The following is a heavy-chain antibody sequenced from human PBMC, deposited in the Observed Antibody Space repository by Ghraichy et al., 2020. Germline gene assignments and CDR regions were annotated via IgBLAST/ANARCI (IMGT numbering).Heavy chain of an antibody. CDR3: ARERIAVAGPKREYAFDI. V-gene: IGHV1-18*04. CDR2: ISAYNGNT. D-gene: IGHD6-19*01. CDR1: GYTFTSYG. Sequence: ASVKVSCKASGYTFTSYGISWVRQAPGQGLEWMGWISAYNGNTNYAQKLQGRVTMTTDTSTSTAYMELRSLRSDDTAVYYCARERIAVAGPKREYAFDIWGQGTMVTVSS. J-gene: IGHJ3*02.